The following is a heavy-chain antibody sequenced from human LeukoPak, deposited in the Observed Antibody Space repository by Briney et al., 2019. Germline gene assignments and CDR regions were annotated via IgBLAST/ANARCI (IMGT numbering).Heavy chain of an antibody. CDR1: GGSITSSTYY. CDR2: IYYSGST. D-gene: IGHD4-17*01. CDR3: ARPYGAAGLA. J-gene: IGHJ5*02. Sequence: SETLSLTCTVSGGSITSSTYYWGWIRQPPGKGLEWIGSIYYSGSTYYNPSLKSRVTISVDTSKNQFSLKLSSVTAADTAVYYCARPYGAAGLACGQGTLVTVSS. V-gene: IGHV4-39*01.